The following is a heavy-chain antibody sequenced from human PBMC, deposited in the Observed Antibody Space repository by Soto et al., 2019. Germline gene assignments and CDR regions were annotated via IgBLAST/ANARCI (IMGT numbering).Heavy chain of an antibody. Sequence: SETLSLTCTVSGGSISSSSYYWGWIRQPPGKGLEWIGSIYYSGSTYYNPSLKSRVTISVDTSKNQFSLKLSSVTAADTAVYYCARALIPPLYYFDYWGQGTLVTVSS. CDR2: IYYSGST. CDR1: GGSISSSSYY. J-gene: IGHJ4*02. V-gene: IGHV4-39*01. D-gene: IGHD2-8*01. CDR3: ARALIPPLYYFDY.